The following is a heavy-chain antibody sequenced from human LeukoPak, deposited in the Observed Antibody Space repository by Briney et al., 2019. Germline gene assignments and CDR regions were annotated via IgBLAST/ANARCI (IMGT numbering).Heavy chain of an antibody. D-gene: IGHD6-19*01. Sequence: KPSENLSLTCTVSGGSISSYYWSWIRQPPGKGLEWIGYIYYSGSTNYNPSLKSRVTISVDTSKNQFSLKLSSVTAADTAVYYCARGGRRAPYRQWLDASWDYWGQGTLVTVSS. J-gene: IGHJ4*02. CDR2: IYYSGST. CDR1: GGSISSYY. V-gene: IGHV4-59*12. CDR3: ARGGRRAPYRQWLDASWDY.